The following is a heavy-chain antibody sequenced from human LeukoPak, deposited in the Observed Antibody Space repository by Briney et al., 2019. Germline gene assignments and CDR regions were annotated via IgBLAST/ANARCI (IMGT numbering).Heavy chain of an antibody. J-gene: IGHJ4*02. Sequence: GESLRLSCAASGFTFSSYDMHWVRQAPGKGLGWVAIISYDGNNKYYGDSVKGRFTISRDNSKNTLYLQMNSLRVEDTAVYYCAKRNGFWGQGTLVTVSS. CDR3: AKRNGF. D-gene: IGHD1-1*01. V-gene: IGHV3-30*18. CDR2: ISYDGNNK. CDR1: GFTFSSYD.